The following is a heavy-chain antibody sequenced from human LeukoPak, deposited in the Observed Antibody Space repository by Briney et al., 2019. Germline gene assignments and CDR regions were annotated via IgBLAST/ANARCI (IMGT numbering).Heavy chain of an antibody. V-gene: IGHV3-74*01. CDR3: AKSSAVIVVVPAARSPFDY. J-gene: IGHJ4*02. CDR2: INHDGSDT. D-gene: IGHD2-2*01. Sequence: GGSLRLSCAASGFTFKLYWMHWVRQAPGKAPVWVARINHDGSDTVYADSVKGRFTISRDDAKNMVFLQMNSLRAEDTSVYYCAKSSAVIVVVPAARSPFDYWGQGTLVTVSS. CDR1: GFTFKLYW.